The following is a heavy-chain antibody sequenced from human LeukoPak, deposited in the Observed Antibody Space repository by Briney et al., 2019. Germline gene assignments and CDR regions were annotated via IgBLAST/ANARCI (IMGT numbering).Heavy chain of an antibody. V-gene: IGHV1-8*01. CDR2: MNPNSGNT. CDR3: ASYPYYYGSGSYPKYYYYGMDV. Sequence: ASVKVSCKSSGYTFTIYDINWVRQATGQGLEWMGWMNPNSGNTGYAQKFQGRVTMTRNTSISTAYMELSSLRSEDTAVYYCASYPYYYGSGSYPKYYYYGMDVWGQGTTVTVSS. D-gene: IGHD3-10*01. J-gene: IGHJ6*02. CDR1: GYTFTIYD.